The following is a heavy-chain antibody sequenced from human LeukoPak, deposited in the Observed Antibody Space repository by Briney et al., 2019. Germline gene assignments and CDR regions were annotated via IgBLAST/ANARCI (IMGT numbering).Heavy chain of an antibody. J-gene: IGHJ4*02. D-gene: IGHD3-22*01. CDR1: GFTFTSSA. Sequence: ASVKVSCKASGFTFTSSAMQWVRQARGQRLEWIGWIVVGSGNTNYAQKFQERVTITRDMSTSTAYMELSSLRSEDTAVYYCAAGKYYSDSSGYFPFDYWGQGTLVTVSS. CDR2: IVVGSGNT. V-gene: IGHV1-58*02. CDR3: AAGKYYSDSSGYFPFDY.